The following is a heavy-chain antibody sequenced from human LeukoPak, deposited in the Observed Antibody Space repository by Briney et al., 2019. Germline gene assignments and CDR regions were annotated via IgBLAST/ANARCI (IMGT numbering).Heavy chain of an antibody. D-gene: IGHD1-26*01. J-gene: IGHJ4*02. CDR1: GFSVSSNW. CDR2: INADGSNT. Sequence: GGSLRLSCVASGFSVSSNWMHWVRQAPGKGLVWVSRINADGSNTYYADSARGRFTISRDNAKNTVYLQMNSLRAEDTAVYYCARGSGSYGDFDYRGQGTLVTVSS. CDR3: ARGSGSYGDFDY. V-gene: IGHV3-74*01.